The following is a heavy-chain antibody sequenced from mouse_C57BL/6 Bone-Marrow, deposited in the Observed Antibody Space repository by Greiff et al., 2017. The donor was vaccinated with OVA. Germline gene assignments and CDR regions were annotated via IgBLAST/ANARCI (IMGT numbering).Heavy chain of an antibody. CDR2: IDPSDSYT. V-gene: IGHV1-69*01. CDR3: ARLGDFDFDY. Sequence: VQLQQPGAELVMPGASVKLSCKASGYTFTSYWMHWVKQRPGQGLEWIGEIDPSDSYTNYNQKFKGKSTLTADKSSSTAYMQLSSLTSEDSAVYYCARLGDFDFDYWGQGTTLTVSS. CDR1: GYTFTSYW. D-gene: IGHD2-13*01. J-gene: IGHJ2*01.